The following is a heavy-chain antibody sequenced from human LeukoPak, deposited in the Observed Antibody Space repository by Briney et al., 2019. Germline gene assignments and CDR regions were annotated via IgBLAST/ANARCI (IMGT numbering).Heavy chain of an antibody. D-gene: IGHD5-24*01. J-gene: IGHJ4*02. CDR3: VRDGDDYNFDY. Sequence: GGSLRLSCAASGFTFRNYWMHWVRQAPGKGLVWVSRGKGDGSFTDYADSVQGRFTISRDNAKNTLYLQMYSLRAEDTAAYYCVRDGDDYNFDYWGQGSLVTVSS. CDR2: GKGDGSFT. V-gene: IGHV3-74*01. CDR1: GFTFRNYW.